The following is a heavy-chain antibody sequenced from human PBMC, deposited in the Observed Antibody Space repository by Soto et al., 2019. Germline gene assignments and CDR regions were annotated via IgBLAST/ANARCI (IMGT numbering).Heavy chain of an antibody. V-gene: IGHV3-49*03. D-gene: IGHD3-10*01. Sequence: GGSLRLSCTASGFTFGDYAMSWFRQAPGKGLEWVGFIRSKAYGGTTEYAASVKGRFTISRDDSKSIAYLQMNSLKTEDTAVYYCTRDFGWWSDYYGSERIRFDYWGQGTLVTVSS. CDR2: IRSKAYGGTT. CDR3: TRDFGWWSDYYGSERIRFDY. CDR1: GFTFGDYA. J-gene: IGHJ4*02.